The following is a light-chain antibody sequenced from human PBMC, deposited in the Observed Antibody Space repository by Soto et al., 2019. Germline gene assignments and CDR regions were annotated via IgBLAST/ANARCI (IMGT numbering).Light chain of an antibody. CDR2: AAS. Sequence: DIQMTQSPSSVSASVGDRVTITCRASQDISGWLAWFQQKPGKAPNLLIYAASILQSGVPSRFSGSGSGTDFTLTITYLQPEDFATYYCQQYNSYPWTFGQGTKVDIK. V-gene: IGKV1D-12*01. CDR3: QQYNSYPWT. J-gene: IGKJ1*01. CDR1: QDISGW.